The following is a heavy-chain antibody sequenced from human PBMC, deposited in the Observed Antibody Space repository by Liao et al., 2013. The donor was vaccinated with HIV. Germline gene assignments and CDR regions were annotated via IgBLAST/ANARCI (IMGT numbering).Heavy chain of an antibody. CDR3: ARGLGYDFWSGSLGNYFDY. J-gene: IGHJ4*02. Sequence: QVQLQQWGAGLLKPSETLSLTCAVYGGSFSGYYWSWIRQPPGKGLEWIGEINHSGSTNYNPSLKSRVTISLDTSKNQFSLKLSSVTAADTAVYYCARGLGYDFWSGSLGNYFDYWGQGTLVTVSS. D-gene: IGHD3-3*01. V-gene: IGHV4-34*01. CDR2: INHSGST. CDR1: GGSFSGYY.